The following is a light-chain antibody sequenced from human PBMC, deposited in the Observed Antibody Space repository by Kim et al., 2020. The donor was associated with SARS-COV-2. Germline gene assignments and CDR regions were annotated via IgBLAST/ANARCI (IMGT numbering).Light chain of an antibody. V-gene: IGLV2-23*02. CDR3: YSYAVGVTVV. J-gene: IGLJ1*01. CDR2: EVS. CDR1: SSDVGASNH. Sequence: QSALTQPASMSGSPGQSITIPCTGTSSDVGASNHVSWFQQHPGKVPKLLIYEVSQRPSGVSNRFSGSKSGNTASLTISGLQAEDEADYYCYSYAVGVTVVFGTGTKVTVL.